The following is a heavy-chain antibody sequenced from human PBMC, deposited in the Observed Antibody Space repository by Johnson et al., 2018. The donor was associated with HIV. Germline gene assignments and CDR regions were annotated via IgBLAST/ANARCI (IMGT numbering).Heavy chain of an antibody. CDR3: ASGVTGYRYGT. D-gene: IGHD5-18*01. CDR2: LRYDENNK. J-gene: IGHJ3*01. V-gene: IGHV3-30*02. Sequence: QVQLVESGGGVVQPGGSLRLSCAASGFTFSNYGMHWVRQAPGKGLEWVAFLRYDENNKVYADSVKGRFTISRDNSKNTLYLQMNSLRVEDTAVYYCASGVTGYRYGTWGQGAMVTVSS. CDR1: GFTFSNYG.